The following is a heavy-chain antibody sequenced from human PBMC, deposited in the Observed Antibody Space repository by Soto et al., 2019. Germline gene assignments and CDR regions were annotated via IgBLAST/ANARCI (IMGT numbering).Heavy chain of an antibody. CDR2: IIPILGIA. Sequence: SVKVSCKASGGTFSSYTISWVRQAPGQGLEWMGRIIPILGIANYAQKFQGRVTITADKSTSTAYMELSSLRSEDTAVYYCARDHSSGTPGDNWFDPWGQGTLVTVSS. CDR3: ARDHSSGTPGDNWFDP. D-gene: IGHD6-19*01. V-gene: IGHV1-69*04. J-gene: IGHJ5*02. CDR1: GGTFSSYT.